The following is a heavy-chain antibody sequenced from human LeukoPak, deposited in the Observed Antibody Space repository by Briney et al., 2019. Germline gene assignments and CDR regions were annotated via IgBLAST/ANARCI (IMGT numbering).Heavy chain of an antibody. CDR2: ISSSGTNM. J-gene: IGHJ4*02. V-gene: IGHV3-21*04. CDR3: AKDSRLLRGVVTTAFDS. D-gene: IGHD3-3*01. CDR1: GFIFNGYT. Sequence: PGGSLRLSCEASGFIFNGYTMNWVRQAPGKGLEWVSSISSSGTNMYYADSVKGRFTISRDNSKNILFLQMSSLRVEDTAIYYCAKDSRLLRGVVTTAFDSWGQGTLVTVSS.